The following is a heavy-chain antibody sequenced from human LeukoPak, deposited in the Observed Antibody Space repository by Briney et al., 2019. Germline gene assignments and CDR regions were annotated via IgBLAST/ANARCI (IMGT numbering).Heavy chain of an antibody. V-gene: IGHV3-43*01. CDR1: GLIFDDYT. J-gene: IGHJ6*03. Sequence: GGSLRLSCAASGLIFDDYTMHWVRQAPGKGLEWVSLISRNGAVTKYADSVRGRFTISRDNSKNTLYLQMNSLRTEDTAVYYCARGSRAIVATKFARGRYMDVWGKGTTVTVSS. CDR2: ISRNGAVT. D-gene: IGHD5-12*01. CDR3: ARGSRAIVATKFARGRYMDV.